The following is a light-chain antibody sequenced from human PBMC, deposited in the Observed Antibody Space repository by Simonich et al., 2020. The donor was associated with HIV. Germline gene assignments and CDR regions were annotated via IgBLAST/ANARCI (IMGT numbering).Light chain of an antibody. V-gene: IGKV1-5*03. CDR1: QSFSNW. Sequence: DIQMTPSPSTLSASVGDRVTITCRASQSFSNWLAWYQQKPGKAPKLLIFKTSNLESGVPSRFTGSGSGTEFTLTISSLQPDDFATYYCQQYYHTPPWTFGQGTKVEIK. CDR3: QQYYHTPPWT. CDR2: KTS. J-gene: IGKJ1*01.